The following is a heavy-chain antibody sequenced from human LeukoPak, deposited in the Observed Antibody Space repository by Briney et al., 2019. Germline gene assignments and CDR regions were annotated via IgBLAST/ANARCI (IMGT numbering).Heavy chain of an antibody. V-gene: IGHV3-9*01. CDR3: AKFMGVLVGVFDY. D-gene: IGHD1-26*01. CDR1: GFTFDDYA. Sequence: HPGGSLTLSCAASGFTFDDYAMLWVRQAPGKGLEWVSGISGNSGSIGYADSVKGLFTISRDTAKNSLYLQMNSLSAADTALYYCAKFMGVLVGVFDYWGQGTLVTV. J-gene: IGHJ4*02. CDR2: ISGNSGSI.